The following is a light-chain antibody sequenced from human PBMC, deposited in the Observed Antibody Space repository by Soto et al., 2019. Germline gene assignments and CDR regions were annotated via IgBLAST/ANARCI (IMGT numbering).Light chain of an antibody. J-gene: IGKJ5*01. V-gene: IGKV4-1*01. CDR3: QEYHRAPGR. Sequence: DIWGKPATGYLSGSLRERSPINRKASQSVLNSSNNKNYLAWYQQKPGQPPKLLIYWASTRESGVPDRFSGSGSGTGFTLTISCLQTGDVAVYYCQEYHRAPGRFAQGTRLEIK. CDR2: WAS. CDR1: QSVLNSSNNKNY.